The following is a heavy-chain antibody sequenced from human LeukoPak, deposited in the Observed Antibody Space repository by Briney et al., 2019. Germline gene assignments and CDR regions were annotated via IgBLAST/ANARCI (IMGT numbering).Heavy chain of an antibody. V-gene: IGHV4-39*07. CDR3: ARERDDAFDI. Sequence: PSETLSLTCTVSGGSISSSSYYWGWIRQPPGKGLEWIGEINHSGSTNYNPSLKSRVTISVDTSKNQFSLKLSSVTAADTAVYYCARERDDAFDIWGQGTMVTVSS. CDR1: GGSISSSSYY. J-gene: IGHJ3*02. CDR2: INHSGST.